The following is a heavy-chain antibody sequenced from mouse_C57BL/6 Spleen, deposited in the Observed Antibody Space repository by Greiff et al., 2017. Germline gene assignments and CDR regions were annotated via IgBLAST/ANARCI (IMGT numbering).Heavy chain of an antibody. J-gene: IGHJ3*01. CDR3: ARQGYGSGFAY. CDR1: GYSFTGYY. CDR2: INPSTGGT. Sequence: EVQLQESGPELVKPGASVKISCKASGYSFTGYYMNWVKQSPEKSLEWIGEINPSTGGTTYNQKFKAKATLTVDKSSSTAYMQLKSLTSEDSAVYYCARQGYGSGFAYWGQGTLVTVSA. V-gene: IGHV1-42*01. D-gene: IGHD1-1*01.